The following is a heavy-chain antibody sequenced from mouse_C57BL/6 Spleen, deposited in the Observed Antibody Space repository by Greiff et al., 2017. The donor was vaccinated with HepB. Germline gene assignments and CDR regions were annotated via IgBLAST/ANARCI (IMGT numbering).Heavy chain of an antibody. V-gene: IGHV1-74*01. Sequence: VQLQQPGADLVKPGASVKLSCKASGSTFPSYWMHWLKQRPGQGLGWIGRIHPCDSDTNYNQKFKGKAPLPVDKSSSTAYMQLSSLTSEDSPVYYCAMTDSNYPYYAMDYWGQGTSVTVSS. J-gene: IGHJ4*01. CDR3: AMTDSNYPYYAMDY. D-gene: IGHD2-5*01. CDR1: GSTFPSYW. CDR2: IHPCDSDT.